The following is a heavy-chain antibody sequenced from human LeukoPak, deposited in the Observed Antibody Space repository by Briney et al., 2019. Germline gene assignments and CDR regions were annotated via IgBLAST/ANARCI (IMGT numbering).Heavy chain of an antibody. V-gene: IGHV4-59*01. Sequence: PSETLSLTCTVSGGSISSYYWSWIRQPPGKGLEWIGYIYYSGSTNYNPSLKSRVTISVDTSKNQFSLKLSSVTAADTAVYYCAREWFGELISVRWFDPWGQGTLVTVSS. J-gene: IGHJ5*02. CDR1: GGSISSYY. CDR2: IYYSGST. D-gene: IGHD3-10*01. CDR3: AREWFGELISVRWFDP.